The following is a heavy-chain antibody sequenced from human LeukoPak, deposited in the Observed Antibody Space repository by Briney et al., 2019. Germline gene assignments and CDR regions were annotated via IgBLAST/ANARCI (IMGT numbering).Heavy chain of an antibody. Sequence: GGSLRLSCAASGLTFTNAWMNWVRQAPGKGLEWVGRIKSKADGETIDYAAPVKGRFTFSRDDSKNMLYLQMNSLKSEDTAVYYCSTLTSRGLSDSWGQGTLVTVSS. D-gene: IGHD1-20*01. J-gene: IGHJ4*02. V-gene: IGHV3-15*07. CDR3: STLTSRGLSDS. CDR2: IKSKADGETI. CDR1: GLTFTNAW.